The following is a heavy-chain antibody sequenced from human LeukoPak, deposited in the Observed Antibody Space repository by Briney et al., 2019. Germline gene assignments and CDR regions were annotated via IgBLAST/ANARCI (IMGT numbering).Heavy chain of an antibody. CDR1: GFTFSSYS. CDR2: ISSSSSYI. D-gene: IGHD1-26*01. Sequence: GGSLRLSCAASGFTFSSYSMNWVRQAPGKGLEWVSSISSSSSYIYYADSVKGRFTISRDNANNSLYLQMNSLRAEDTAVYYCARGDEWELLSQFDYWGQGTLVTVSS. J-gene: IGHJ4*02. V-gene: IGHV3-21*01. CDR3: ARGDEWELLSQFDY.